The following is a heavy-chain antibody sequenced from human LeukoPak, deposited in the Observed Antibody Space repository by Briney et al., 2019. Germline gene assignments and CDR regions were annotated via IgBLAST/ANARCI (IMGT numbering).Heavy chain of an antibody. CDR3: AREDIVVVPAAPRGFDYHYMDV. Sequence: KPGGSLRLSCAASGFTVSSNYMSWVRQAPGKGLEWVSVIYSGGSTYYADSVKGRFTISRDNSKNTLYLQMNSLRAEDTAVYYCAREDIVVVPAAPRGFDYHYMDVWGKGTTVTVSS. J-gene: IGHJ6*03. CDR2: IYSGGST. D-gene: IGHD2-2*01. V-gene: IGHV3-53*01. CDR1: GFTVSSNY.